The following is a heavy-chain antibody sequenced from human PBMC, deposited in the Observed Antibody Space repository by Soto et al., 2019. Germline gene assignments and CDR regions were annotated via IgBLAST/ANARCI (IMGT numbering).Heavy chain of an antibody. Sequence: SETLSLTCTVYGGSVSSGSYYWSWIRQPPGKGLEWIGYIYYSGSTNYNPSLKSRVTISVDTSKNQFSLKLSSVTAADTAVYCCARTRPARVFVVVVAAEPGSFDIWGQGTMGTVS. CDR2: IYYSGST. J-gene: IGHJ3*02. V-gene: IGHV4-61*01. D-gene: IGHD2-15*01. CDR1: GGSVSSGSYY. CDR3: ARTRPARVFVVVVAAEPGSFDI.